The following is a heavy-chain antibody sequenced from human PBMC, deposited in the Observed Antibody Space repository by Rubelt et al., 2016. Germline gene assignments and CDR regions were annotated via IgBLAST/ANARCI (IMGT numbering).Heavy chain of an antibody. J-gene: IGHJ6*02. V-gene: IGHV4-34*01. Sequence: QVQLQQWGAGLLKPSETLSLTCAVYGGSFSGYYWSWIRQPPGKGLEWIGEINHSGSTNYNPSLKSRVTISVATSKKQFSLKLSSVTAADTAVYYCARGRRGSSSWLGRDYYGMDVWGQGTTVTVSS. CDR2: INHSGST. CDR1: GGSFSGYY. CDR3: ARGRRGSSSWLGRDYYGMDV. D-gene: IGHD6-13*01.